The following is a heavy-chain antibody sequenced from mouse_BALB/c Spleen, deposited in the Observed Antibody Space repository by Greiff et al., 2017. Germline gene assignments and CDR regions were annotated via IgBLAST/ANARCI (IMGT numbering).Heavy chain of an antibody. CDR3: TRREIYYDHYFDY. V-gene: IGHV1-5*01. CDR2: IYPGNSDT. CDR1: GYTFTSYW. D-gene: IGHD2-4*01. Sequence: EVQLQQSGTVLARPGASVKMSCKASGYTFTSYWMHWVKQRPGQGLEWIGAIYPGNSDTSYNQKFKGKAKLTAVTSTSTAYMELSSLTNEDSAVYYCTRREIYYDHYFDYWGQGTTLTVSS. J-gene: IGHJ2*01.